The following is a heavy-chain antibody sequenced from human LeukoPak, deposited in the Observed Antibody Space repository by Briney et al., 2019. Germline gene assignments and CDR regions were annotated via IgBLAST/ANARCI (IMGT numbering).Heavy chain of an antibody. CDR1: GYTFSSYA. CDR2: INTNTGNP. Sequence: ASVKVSCKASGYTFSSYAMNWVRQAPGQGLEWMGWINTNTGNPTYAQGFTGRFVFSLDTSVSTAYLQISSLQAEDTAVYYCARSNNDGDYLGVGFDYWGQGTLATVSS. J-gene: IGHJ4*02. V-gene: IGHV7-4-1*02. D-gene: IGHD4-17*01. CDR3: ARSNNDGDYLGVGFDY.